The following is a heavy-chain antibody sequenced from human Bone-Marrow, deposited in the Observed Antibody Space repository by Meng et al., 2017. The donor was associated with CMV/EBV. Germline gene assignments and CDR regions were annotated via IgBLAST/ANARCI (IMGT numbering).Heavy chain of an antibody. D-gene: IGHD2-15*01. Sequence: GGSLRLSCAASGFTFSSYGMHWVRQAPGKGLEWVAFIRYDGSNKYYADSVKGRFTISRDNSKNTLYLQMNSLRAEDTALYYCATRDRELTALSGLYYYAMDVWAQGTAVTVPS. CDR3: ATRDRELTALSGLYYYAMDV. J-gene: IGHJ6*02. V-gene: IGHV3-30*02. CDR1: GFTFSSYG. CDR2: IRYDGSNK.